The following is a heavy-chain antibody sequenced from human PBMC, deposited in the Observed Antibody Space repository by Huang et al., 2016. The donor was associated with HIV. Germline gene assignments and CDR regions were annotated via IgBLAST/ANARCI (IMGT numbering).Heavy chain of an antibody. CDR3: ARDATKNPRGWFDP. CDR1: GGSLSGYY. V-gene: IGHV4-34*02. D-gene: IGHD3-10*01. Sequence: QVHLQQWGAGLLKSAETLSLTCAVYGGSLSGYYWSWLRQTPGKGLEWIGEINHLGIPNYNPSLKIRVSISMDGSKKQFSLKLRSISDADTAVYFCARDATKNPRGWFDPWGQGTLVTGSS. CDR2: INHLGIP. J-gene: IGHJ5*02.